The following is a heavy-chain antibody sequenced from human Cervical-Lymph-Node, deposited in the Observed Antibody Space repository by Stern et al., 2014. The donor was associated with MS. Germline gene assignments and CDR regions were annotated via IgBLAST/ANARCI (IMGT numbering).Heavy chain of an antibody. CDR2: IWYDGSNK. D-gene: IGHD4-23*01. CDR3: AREGGNTAEYFQH. V-gene: IGHV3-33*01. CDR1: GFTFSSYA. Sequence: VHLXXXGGGVVQPGRSLRLSCVASGFTFSSYAMHWVRQAPGKGLXXXXVIWYDGSNKFYADSVKGRFAISRDNSKNTLYLQMNSLRGEDTAVYYCAREGGNTAEYFQHWGQGTLVTVSS. J-gene: IGHJ1*01.